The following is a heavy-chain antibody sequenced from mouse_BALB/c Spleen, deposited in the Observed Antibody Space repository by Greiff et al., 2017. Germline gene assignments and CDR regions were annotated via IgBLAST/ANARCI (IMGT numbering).Heavy chain of an antibody. CDR3: ARGDGYYPFAY. V-gene: IGHV1-69*02. Sequence: QVQLQQSGPELVKPGASMKISCKASGYTFTSYWMHWVKQRPGQGLEWIGEIDPSDSYTNYNQKFKGKATLTVDKSSSTAYMQLSSLTSEDSAVYYCARGDGYYPFAYWGQGTLVTVSA. J-gene: IGHJ3*01. CDR1: GYTFTSYW. CDR2: IDPSDSYT. D-gene: IGHD2-3*01.